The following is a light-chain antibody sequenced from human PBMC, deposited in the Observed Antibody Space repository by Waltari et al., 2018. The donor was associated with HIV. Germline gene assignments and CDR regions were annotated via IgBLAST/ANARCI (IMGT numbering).Light chain of an antibody. Sequence: ERVLTQSPVTLFVSPGERATLSCTASQNIGNNLAWYQYNPGQAPRLLLYGASTSAPGIPARFSGGGSATEFTLTIDNLQSADSAFYYCQHYNTWPYTFGRGTKLVI. CDR3: QHYNTWPYT. CDR2: GAS. CDR1: QNIGNN. V-gene: IGKV3-15*01. J-gene: IGKJ2*01.